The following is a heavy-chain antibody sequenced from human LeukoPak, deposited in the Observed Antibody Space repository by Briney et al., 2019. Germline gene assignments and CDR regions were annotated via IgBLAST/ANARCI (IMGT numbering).Heavy chain of an antibody. CDR1: GFTFSSYG. CDR2: IWYDGSNK. D-gene: IGHD6-19*01. Sequence: GRSLRLSCAASGFTFSSYGMHWVRQAPGKGLEWVAVIWYDGSNKYYADSVKGRFTISRDNSKNTQYLQMNSLRADDTAVYYCAKGRGGGSGWNRDAFDIWGQGTMVTVSS. J-gene: IGHJ3*02. CDR3: AKGRGGGSGWNRDAFDI. V-gene: IGHV3-33*06.